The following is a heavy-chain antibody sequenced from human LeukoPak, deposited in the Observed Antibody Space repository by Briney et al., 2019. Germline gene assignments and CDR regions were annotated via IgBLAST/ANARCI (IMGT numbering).Heavy chain of an antibody. CDR1: GGSVSSGSYY. J-gene: IGHJ2*01. CDR2: IYLSGST. D-gene: IGHD2-2*01. CDR3: ARDAIPSSYWYFDL. Sequence: PSETLSLTCTVSGGSVSSGSYYWSWIPQPPGKGLEWIGYIYLSGSTNYNTFLNSRVTISVDTSKNQFSLKLRSVTAAETAVYYCARDAIPSSYWYFDLWGSGNVVTVFS. V-gene: IGHV4-61*01.